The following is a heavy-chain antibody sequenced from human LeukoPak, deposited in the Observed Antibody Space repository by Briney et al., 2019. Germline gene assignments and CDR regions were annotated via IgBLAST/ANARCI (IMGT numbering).Heavy chain of an antibody. Sequence: SETLSLTCAVYGGSFSGYYWSWIRQPPGKGLEWIGEINQSGSTNYNPSLKSRVTISVDTSKNQFSLKLSSVTAADTAVYYCASGRGRHNWFDPWGQGTLVTVSS. CDR2: INQSGST. V-gene: IGHV4-34*01. J-gene: IGHJ5*02. D-gene: IGHD3-10*01. CDR3: ASGRGRHNWFDP. CDR1: GGSFSGYY.